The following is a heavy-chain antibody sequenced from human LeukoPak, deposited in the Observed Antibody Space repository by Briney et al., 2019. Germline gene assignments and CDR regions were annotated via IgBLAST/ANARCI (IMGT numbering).Heavy chain of an antibody. CDR2: IIPIFGTA. CDR1: GGTFSSYA. Sequence: SVKVSCKASGGTFSSYAISWVRQAPGQGLEWMGGIIPIFGTANYAQKFPGRVTITADESTSTAYMELSSLRSEDTAVYYCARNSLYDSSAPDAFDIWGQGTMVTVSS. CDR3: ARNSLYDSSAPDAFDI. D-gene: IGHD3-22*01. J-gene: IGHJ3*02. V-gene: IGHV1-69*01.